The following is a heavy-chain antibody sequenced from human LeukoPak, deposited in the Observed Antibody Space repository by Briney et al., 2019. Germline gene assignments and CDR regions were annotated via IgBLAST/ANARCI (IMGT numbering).Heavy chain of an antibody. Sequence: KPSETLSLTCTVSGGSISSYYWSWIRQPPGKGLEWIGYIYYSGSTNYNPSLKSRVTISVDTSKNQFSLKLSSVTAADTAVYYCARAASGYYYYFDYWGQGTLVTVSS. D-gene: IGHD3-22*01. CDR2: IYYSGST. V-gene: IGHV4-59*01. CDR1: GGSISSYY. J-gene: IGHJ4*02. CDR3: ARAASGYYYYFDY.